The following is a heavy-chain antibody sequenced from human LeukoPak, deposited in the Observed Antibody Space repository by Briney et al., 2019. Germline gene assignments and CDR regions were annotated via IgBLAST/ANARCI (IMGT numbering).Heavy chain of an antibody. CDR2: IYTSGST. Sequence: KPSETLPLTCTVSGGSISSYYWSWIRQPAGKGLEWIGRIYTSGSTNYNPSLKSRVTMSVDTSKNQFSLKLSSVTAADTAVYYCARVRRVYSSGWYGSPGGYYGMDVWGQGTTVTVSS. J-gene: IGHJ6*02. CDR3: ARVRRVYSSGWYGSPGGYYGMDV. CDR1: GGSISSYY. D-gene: IGHD6-19*01. V-gene: IGHV4-4*07.